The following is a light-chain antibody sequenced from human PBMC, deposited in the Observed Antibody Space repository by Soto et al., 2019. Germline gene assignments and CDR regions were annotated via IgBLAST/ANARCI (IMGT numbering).Light chain of an antibody. Sequence: DVQMTQSPSSLSASVGDRVSITCRASQSITKYLNWYQQKPGTAPKLFIYVASSLQSGVPLRFSGSGFGTDFTLNISSLHPEDVATYYCQQSHSLPRTFGGGTKLEIK. CDR2: VAS. J-gene: IGKJ4*01. CDR3: QQSHSLPRT. V-gene: IGKV1-39*01. CDR1: QSITKY.